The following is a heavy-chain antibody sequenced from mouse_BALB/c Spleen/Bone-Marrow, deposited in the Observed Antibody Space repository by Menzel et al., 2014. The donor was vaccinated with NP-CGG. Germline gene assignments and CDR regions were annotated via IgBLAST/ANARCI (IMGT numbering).Heavy chain of an antibody. J-gene: IGHJ4*01. V-gene: IGHV3-1*02. CDR1: GYSITSGYS. CDR2: IHYSGST. D-gene: IGHD1-1*02. CDR3: TRRGLYYGYAMDY. Sequence: VQLQQSGPDLAKPSQSLSLTCTVTGYSITSGYSWHWIRQFPGNKLEWMGYIHYSGSTNYNPSLKSRISITRDTSKNQFFLQLDSVTTEDTATYYCTRRGLYYGYAMDYWGQGTSVTVSS.